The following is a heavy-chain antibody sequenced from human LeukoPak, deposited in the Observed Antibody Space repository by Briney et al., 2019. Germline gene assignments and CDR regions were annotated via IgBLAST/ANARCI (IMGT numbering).Heavy chain of an antibody. CDR1: GSTFSSYS. Sequence: GGSLRLSCAASGSTFSSYSMNWVRQAPGKGLEWVSVIYSGGSTYYADSVKGRFTISRDNSKNTLYLQMNSLRAEDTAVYYCARDMADSSWYLGWGQGTLVTVSS. CDR2: IYSGGST. D-gene: IGHD6-13*01. V-gene: IGHV3-53*01. J-gene: IGHJ4*02. CDR3: ARDMADSSWYLG.